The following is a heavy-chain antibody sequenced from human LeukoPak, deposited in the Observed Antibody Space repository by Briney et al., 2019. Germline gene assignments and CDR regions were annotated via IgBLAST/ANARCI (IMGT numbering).Heavy chain of an antibody. J-gene: IGHJ4*02. V-gene: IGHV4-39*01. D-gene: IGHD3-3*01. Sequence: SETLSLTCTVSGGSISSSSYYWGWIRQPPGKGLEWIGEINHSGSTNYNPSLKSRVTISVDTSKNQFSLKLSSVTAADTAVYYCASLRERSYYARGFDYWGQGTLVTVSS. CDR2: INHSGST. CDR1: GGSISSSSYY. CDR3: ASLRERSYYARGFDY.